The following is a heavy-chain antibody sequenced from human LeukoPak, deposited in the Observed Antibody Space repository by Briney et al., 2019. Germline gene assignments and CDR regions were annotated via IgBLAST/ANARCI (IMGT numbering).Heavy chain of an antibody. J-gene: IGHJ6*02. CDR2: IYYSGST. CDR1: GGSISSSSYY. V-gene: IGHV4-39*01. CDR3: ARSYYYDSSGPMDV. D-gene: IGHD3-22*01. Sequence: PSETLSLTCTVSGGSISSSSYYWGWIRQPPGKGLEWIGSIYYSGSTYYNPSLKSRVTISVDTSKNQFSLKLSSVIAADTAVYYCARSYYYDSSGPMDVWGQGTTVTVSS.